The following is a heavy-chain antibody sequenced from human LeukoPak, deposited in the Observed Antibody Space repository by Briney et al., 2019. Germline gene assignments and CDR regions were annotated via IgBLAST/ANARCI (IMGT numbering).Heavy chain of an antibody. D-gene: IGHD3-3*01. J-gene: IGHJ1*01. Sequence: ASVKVSCKASGYTFTSYDINWVRQATGQGLEWMGWMNPNSGNTGYAQKFQGRVTMTRNTSISTAYMELSSLRSEDTAVYYCARPNSVLRFLEWPKASTKGPSPLYF. CDR1: GYTFTSYD. CDR2: MNPNSGNT. CDR3: ARPNSVLRFLEWPKASTKGPSPLYF. V-gene: IGHV1-8*01.